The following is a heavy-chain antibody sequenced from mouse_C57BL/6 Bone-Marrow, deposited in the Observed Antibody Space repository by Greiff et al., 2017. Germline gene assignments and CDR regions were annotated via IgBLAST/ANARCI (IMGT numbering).Heavy chain of an antibody. J-gene: IGHJ4*01. CDR3: TVMTTVVATDYAMDY. D-gene: IGHD1-1*01. V-gene: IGHV14-4*01. CDR2: IDPENGDT. CDR1: GFNIKDDY. Sequence: EVQLQQSGAELVRPGASVKLSCTASGFNIKDDYMHWVKQRPEQGLEWIGWIDPENGDTAYASKFQGKATITADTSSNTAYLQLSSLTSEDAAVYYCTVMTTVVATDYAMDYWGQGTSVTVSS.